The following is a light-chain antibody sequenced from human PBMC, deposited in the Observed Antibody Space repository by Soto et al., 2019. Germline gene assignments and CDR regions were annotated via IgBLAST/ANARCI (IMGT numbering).Light chain of an antibody. Sequence: QSALTQPASVSGSPGQSITISCTGTSSDVGGYNYVSWYQHHPGKVPKLMVYEVRNRPSGVSNRFSASKSGNTASLTISGLQAEDEADYYCSSYTSSSTIVFGGGTKVTVL. CDR2: EVR. CDR1: SSDVGGYNY. V-gene: IGLV2-14*01. CDR3: SSYTSSSTIV. J-gene: IGLJ2*01.